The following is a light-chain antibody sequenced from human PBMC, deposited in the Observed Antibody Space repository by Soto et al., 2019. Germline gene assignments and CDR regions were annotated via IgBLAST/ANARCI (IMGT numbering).Light chain of an antibody. CDR3: WLYMGSGSWL. CDR1: SGSVSTSYY. J-gene: IGLJ3*02. CDR2: STN. Sequence: QTVVTQEPSFSVSPGGTVTLTCGLSSGSVSTSYYPSWYQQTPGQAPRTLIYSTNTRSSGVPDRFSGSSLWNKAALTITGAQADDESDYYCWLYMGSGSWLFGGGTQLTVL. V-gene: IGLV8-61*01.